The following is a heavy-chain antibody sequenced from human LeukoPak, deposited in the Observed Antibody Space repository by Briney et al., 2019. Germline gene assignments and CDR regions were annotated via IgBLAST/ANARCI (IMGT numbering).Heavy chain of an antibody. CDR1: GFTFSNAW. Sequence: GGPLRLSCAASGFTFSNAWMSGVRQAPGKGLEWVGRIKSKTDGGTTDYAAPVKGRFTISRDDSKNTLYLQMNSLKTEDTAVYYCTTPKTIFGVVRGMDVWGQGTTVTVSS. J-gene: IGHJ6*02. V-gene: IGHV3-15*01. CDR3: TTPKTIFGVVRGMDV. D-gene: IGHD3-3*01. CDR2: IKSKTDGGTT.